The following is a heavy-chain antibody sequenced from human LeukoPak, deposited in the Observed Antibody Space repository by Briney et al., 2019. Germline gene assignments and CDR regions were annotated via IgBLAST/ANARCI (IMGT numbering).Heavy chain of an antibody. CDR2: ISGSGDST. D-gene: IGHD5-18*01. V-gene: IGHV3-23*01. Sequence: PGGSLRLSCAVSGFTFSSYGMSWVRQAPGKGLEWVSSISGSGDSTYYADSVKGRFTISRDNSKNTLYLQMNSLRAEDTAMYYCAKARTRGYSYGSFDYWGQGTLVTVSS. CDR1: GFTFSSYG. J-gene: IGHJ4*02. CDR3: AKARTRGYSYGSFDY.